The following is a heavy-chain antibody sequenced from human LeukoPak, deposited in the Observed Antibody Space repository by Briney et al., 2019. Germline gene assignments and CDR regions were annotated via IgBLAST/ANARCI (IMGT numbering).Heavy chain of an antibody. Sequence: GGSLRLSCAASGFVFSDYGFNWVRQAQGEGLEWISYISSGGSDIFYADSVKGRFTISRDNAKSSVFLQMSSLRGEDTAVYYCASGYDFSSGPKRGFDNWGQGALVTVSS. D-gene: IGHD3-3*01. V-gene: IGHV3-48*01. J-gene: IGHJ4*02. CDR2: ISSGGSDI. CDR3: ASGYDFSSGPKRGFDN. CDR1: GFVFSDYG.